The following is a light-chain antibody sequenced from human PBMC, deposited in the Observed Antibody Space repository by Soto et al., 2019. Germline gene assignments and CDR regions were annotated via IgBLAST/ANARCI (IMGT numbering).Light chain of an antibody. J-gene: IGKJ1*01. Sequence: DIQMTQSPSAVSASVGDRVTITCRASQGISKYLAWFQQKPGKVPKRLIYTASSLQSGVPSRFSGSGSGTEFTLKISSLQPEDFETYYCLQHYAYPWTFGQGTKVDIK. CDR2: TAS. V-gene: IGKV1-17*03. CDR3: LQHYAYPWT. CDR1: QGISKY.